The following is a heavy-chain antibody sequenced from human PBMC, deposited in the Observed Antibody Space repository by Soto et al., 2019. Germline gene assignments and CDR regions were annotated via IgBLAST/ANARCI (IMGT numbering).Heavy chain of an antibody. D-gene: IGHD3-16*01. CDR1: GGSISSSSYY. CDR2: IYYSGST. CDR3: ARAWGGLPHFDY. V-gene: IGHV4-39*07. J-gene: IGHJ4*02. Sequence: SETLSLTCTVSGGSISSSSYYWGWIRQPPGKGLEWIGSIYYSGSTYYNPSLKSRVTISVDTSKNQFSLKLSSVTAADTAVYYCARAWGGLPHFDYWGQGTLVTVSS.